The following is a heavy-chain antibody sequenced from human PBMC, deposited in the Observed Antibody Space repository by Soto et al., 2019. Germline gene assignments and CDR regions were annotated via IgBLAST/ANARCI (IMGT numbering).Heavy chain of an antibody. J-gene: IGHJ5*02. D-gene: IGHD4-17*01. Sequence: QVQLVESGGGVVQPGRSLRLSCAASGFTFSSYAMHWVRQAPGKGLEWVAVISYDGSNKYYADSVKGRFTISRDNSKNTLYLQMNSLRAEDMAVYYCARDTKYGDSPGGGFDPWGQGTLVTVSS. CDR3: ARDTKYGDSPGGGFDP. V-gene: IGHV3-30-3*01. CDR2: ISYDGSNK. CDR1: GFTFSSYA.